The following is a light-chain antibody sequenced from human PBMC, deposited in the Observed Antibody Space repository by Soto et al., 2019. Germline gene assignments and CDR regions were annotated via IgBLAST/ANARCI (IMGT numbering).Light chain of an antibody. CDR2: VNSDGSH. Sequence: QPVLTQSPSASASLGASVKLTCTLSSGHSSYAIALHQQQPEKGPRYLMKVNSDGSHSKGDGIPDRFSGSSSGAERYFTISSLQSEDEADYYCQTGGTAYVLFGGGTKVTVL. CDR3: QTGGTAYVL. V-gene: IGLV4-69*01. CDR1: SGHSSYA. J-gene: IGLJ2*01.